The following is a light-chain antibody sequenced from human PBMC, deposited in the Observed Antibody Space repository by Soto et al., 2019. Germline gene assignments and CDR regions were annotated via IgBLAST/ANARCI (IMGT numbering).Light chain of an antibody. CDR1: QEIRND. CDR3: LQDYNYPYT. V-gene: IGKV1-6*01. Sequence: AIQMTQSPSSLSASVGDRVTITCRASQEIRNDLAWYQQKPGKAPKLLIYAASSLQSGVSSRFSGSGSATDFTLTISSLQPEDFAAYYCLQDYNYPYTFGQGTKLEIK. J-gene: IGKJ2*01. CDR2: AAS.